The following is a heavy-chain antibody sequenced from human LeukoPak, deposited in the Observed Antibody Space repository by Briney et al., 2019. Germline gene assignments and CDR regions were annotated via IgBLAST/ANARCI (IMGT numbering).Heavy chain of an antibody. CDR3: ARSYYDFWSGYYTFDY. D-gene: IGHD3-3*01. CDR1: GGSFSGYY. J-gene: IGHJ4*02. CDR2: INHSGST. Sequence: PSETLSLTCAVYGGSFSGYYWSWIRQPPGKGLEWIGEINHSGSTNYNPSLKSRVTISVDTSKNRFSLKLSSVTAADTAVYYCARSYYDFWSGYYTFDYWGQGTLVTVSS. V-gene: IGHV4-34*01.